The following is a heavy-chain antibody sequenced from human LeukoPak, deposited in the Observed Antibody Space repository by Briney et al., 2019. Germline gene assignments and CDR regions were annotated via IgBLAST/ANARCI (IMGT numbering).Heavy chain of an antibody. CDR2: ISYDGSNK. Sequence: GGSLRLSCAASGFTFSSYAMHWVRQAPGKGLEWVAVISYDGSNKYYADSMKGRFTISRDNSKNTLYLQMNSLRAEDTAVYYCARGYSSGWCLDWGQGTLVTVSS. J-gene: IGHJ4*02. CDR1: GFTFSSYA. D-gene: IGHD6-19*01. CDR3: ARGYSSGWCLD. V-gene: IGHV3-30-3*01.